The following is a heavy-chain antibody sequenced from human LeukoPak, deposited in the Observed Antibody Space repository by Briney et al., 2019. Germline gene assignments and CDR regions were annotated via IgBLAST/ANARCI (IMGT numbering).Heavy chain of an antibody. CDR3: ARVSYYYGSGSYLVDY. D-gene: IGHD3-10*01. Sequence: SETLSLTCTVSGGSISSYYWSWIRQPAGKGLEWIGRIYTSGSTNYNPSLKSRVTMSVDTSKNQFSLKLSSVTAADTVVYYCARVSYYYGSGSYLVDYWGQGTLVTVSS. V-gene: IGHV4-4*07. J-gene: IGHJ4*02. CDR1: GGSISSYY. CDR2: IYTSGST.